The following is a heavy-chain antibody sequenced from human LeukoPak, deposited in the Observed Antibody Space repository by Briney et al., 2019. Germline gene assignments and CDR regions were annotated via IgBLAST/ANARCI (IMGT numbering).Heavy chain of an antibody. Sequence: GGSLRLSCAASGFTFSSYAMSWVRQAPGKGLEWVSAISGSGGSAYYADSVKGRFTISRDNSKNTLYLQMNSLRAEDTAVYYCAKDFNYYDSSVNFDYWGQGTLVTVSS. CDR2: ISGSGGSA. D-gene: IGHD3-22*01. J-gene: IGHJ4*02. CDR1: GFTFSSYA. V-gene: IGHV3-23*01. CDR3: AKDFNYYDSSVNFDY.